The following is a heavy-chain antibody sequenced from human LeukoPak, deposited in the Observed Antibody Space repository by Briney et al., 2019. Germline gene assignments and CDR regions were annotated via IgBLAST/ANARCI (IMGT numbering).Heavy chain of an antibody. Sequence: SETLSLTCAVSGVSFNDYYWSWVRQTPGKGLEWIGEINHSGYTNDSPSLKSRVTLSIDTSRKQFTLNLRSVTVADSGIYYCTRMTTGHDYWGQGTLVTVSS. CDR1: GVSFNDYY. CDR3: TRMTTGHDY. D-gene: IGHD4-17*01. J-gene: IGHJ4*02. CDR2: INHSGYT. V-gene: IGHV4-34*01.